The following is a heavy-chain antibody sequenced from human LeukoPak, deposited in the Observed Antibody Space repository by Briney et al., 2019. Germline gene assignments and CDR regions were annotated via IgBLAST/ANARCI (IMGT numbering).Heavy chain of an antibody. D-gene: IGHD5-12*01. V-gene: IGHV3-7*03. CDR3: ASAGYLPVPLNY. CDR2: IKQDGSEK. J-gene: IGHJ4*02. CDR1: GFTFSSYW. Sequence: GGSLRLSCAASGFTFSSYWMSWVRQAPGKGLEWVANIKQDGSEKYYVDSVKGRFTISRDNAKNSLYLQMNSLRAEDTAAYYCASAGYLPVPLNYWGQGTLVTVSS.